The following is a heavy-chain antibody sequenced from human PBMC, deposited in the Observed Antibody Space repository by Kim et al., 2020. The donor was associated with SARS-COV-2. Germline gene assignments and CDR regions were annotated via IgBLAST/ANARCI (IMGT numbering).Heavy chain of an antibody. CDR1: GFTFSSYC. Sequence: GGSLRLSCAASGFTFSSYCMSWFRQAPGTGLEWVANINQDGGEKYYVDSVTGRFTIARDNAKNSRNLQMNSRSAEDTAAYYCATETLLRYFVWLFTPSYFDYWGQGSLVTVSS. J-gene: IGHJ4*02. V-gene: IGHV3-7*01. CDR3: ATETLLRYFVWLFTPSYFDY. CDR2: INQDGGEK. D-gene: IGHD3-9*01.